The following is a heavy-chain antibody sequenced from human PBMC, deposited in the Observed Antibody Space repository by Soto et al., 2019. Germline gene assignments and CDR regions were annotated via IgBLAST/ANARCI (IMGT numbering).Heavy chain of an antibody. CDR1: GYSFTSYW. CDR2: IYPGDSDT. Sequence: LGESLKISCKGSGYSFTSYWIGWVRQMPGKGLEWMGIIYPGDSDTRYSPSFQGQVTISADKSISTAYLQWSSLKASDTAMYYCARCKSDQLPYYYYYYMDVWGKGTTVTVSS. J-gene: IGHJ6*03. D-gene: IGHD2-2*02. CDR3: ARCKSDQLPYYYYYYMDV. V-gene: IGHV5-51*01.